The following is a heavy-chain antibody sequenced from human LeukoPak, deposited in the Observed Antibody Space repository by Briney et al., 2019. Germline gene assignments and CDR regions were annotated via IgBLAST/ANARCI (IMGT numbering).Heavy chain of an antibody. V-gene: IGHV1-8*01. CDR2: MNPNSGNT. CDR3: ARGGYVDILTGYYRGHWFDP. CDR1: GYTFTSYD. J-gene: IGHJ5*02. D-gene: IGHD3-9*01. Sequence: ASVKVSCKASGYTFTSYDINWVRQAPGQGLERMGWMNPNSGNTGYAQKFQGRVTMTRNTSISTAYMELSSLRSEDTAVYYCARGGYVDILTGYYRGHWFDPWGQGTLVTVSS.